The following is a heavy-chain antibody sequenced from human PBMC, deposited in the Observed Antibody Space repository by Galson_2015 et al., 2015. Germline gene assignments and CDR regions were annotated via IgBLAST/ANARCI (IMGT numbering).Heavy chain of an antibody. CDR1: GFTFSDYY. V-gene: IGHV3-11*01. J-gene: IGHJ3*02. D-gene: IGHD3-10*01. CDR2: ISSTGTTI. Sequence: SLRLSCAASGFTFSDYYMNWIRQAPGKGLEWVSYISSTGTTIYYADSVKGRFTISRDNAKNSLYLQMNSLRAEDTAFYYCAREPLFALTRRDALHIWGQGTRATFSP. CDR3: AREPLFALTRRDALHI.